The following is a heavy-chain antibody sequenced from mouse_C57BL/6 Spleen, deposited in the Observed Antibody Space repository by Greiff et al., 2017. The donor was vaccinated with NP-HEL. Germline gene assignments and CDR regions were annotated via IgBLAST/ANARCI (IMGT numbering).Heavy chain of an antibody. CDR1: GYTFTSYW. D-gene: IGHD1-1*01. J-gene: IGHJ3*01. V-gene: IGHV1-74*01. CDR2: IHPSDSET. Sequence: QVQLQQPGAELVKPGASVKVSCKASGYTFTSYWMHWVKQRPGQGLEWIGRIHPSDSETNYNQKFKGKATLTVDKSSSTAYMQLSSRTSEDSAVYYCAIPPYGSSYAWFAYWGQGTLVTVSA. CDR3: AIPPYGSSYAWFAY.